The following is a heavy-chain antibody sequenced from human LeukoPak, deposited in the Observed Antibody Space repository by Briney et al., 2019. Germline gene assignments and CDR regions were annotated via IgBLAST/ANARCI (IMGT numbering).Heavy chain of an antibody. D-gene: IGHD3-10*01. J-gene: IGHJ4*02. CDR3: AREYYYGSGSYYRIAWYFDY. CDR2: ISAYNGNT. CDR1: VYTFTSYG. Sequence: ASVNVSCKASVYTFTSYGISWVRQAPGQGLEWMGWISAYNGNTNYAQKLQGRATMTTDTYTSTAYMELRSLRSDDTAVYYCAREYYYGSGSYYRIAWYFDYWGQGTLVTVSS. V-gene: IGHV1-18*01.